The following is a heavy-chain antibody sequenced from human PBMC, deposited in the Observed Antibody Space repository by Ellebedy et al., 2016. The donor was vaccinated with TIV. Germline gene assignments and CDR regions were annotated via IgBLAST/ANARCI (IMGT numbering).Heavy chain of an antibody. CDR3: ARDGAVTTVFDY. Sequence: AASVKVSCKASGYTFTDYYIHWVRQAPGQGLEWMGWINPNSSGTNSAQRFQGWVTMTRETSISTAYMELSRLRSDDTALYYCARDGAVTTVFDYWGQGTLVTVSS. V-gene: IGHV1-2*04. CDR2: INPNSSGT. D-gene: IGHD4-17*01. CDR1: GYTFTDYY. J-gene: IGHJ4*02.